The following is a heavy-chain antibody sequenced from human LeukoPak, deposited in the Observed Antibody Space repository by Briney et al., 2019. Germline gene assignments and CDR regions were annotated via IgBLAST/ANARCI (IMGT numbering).Heavy chain of an antibody. D-gene: IGHD3-22*01. Sequence: ASVKVSCKASGYTFTGYYMHWVRQAPGQGLEWMGWINPNGGGTNYAQKFQGRVTMTRDTSISTAYMELSRLRSDDTAVYYRTSGGFDSSGYYYLDYWGQGTLVTVSS. J-gene: IGHJ4*02. CDR1: GYTFTGYY. CDR3: TSGGFDSSGYYYLDY. CDR2: INPNGGGT. V-gene: IGHV1-2*02.